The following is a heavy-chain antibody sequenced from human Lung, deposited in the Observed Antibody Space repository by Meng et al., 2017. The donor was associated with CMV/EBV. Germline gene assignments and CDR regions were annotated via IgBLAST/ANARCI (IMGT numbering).Heavy chain of an antibody. D-gene: IGHD2-8*01. CDR3: ARVWANGEGWFDP. J-gene: IGHJ5*02. CDR1: GGPIRGRSHY. CDR2: IYYSVLT. V-gene: IGHV4-39*07. Sequence: LVPPLCTLARTAPVRGGPIRGRSHYWGWIRQPPGKGLEWIGNIYYSVLTSYNPSLKRRVTISVDTSKNQFSLKLSSVTAADTAVFYCARVWANGEGWFDPWGQGTLVTVSS.